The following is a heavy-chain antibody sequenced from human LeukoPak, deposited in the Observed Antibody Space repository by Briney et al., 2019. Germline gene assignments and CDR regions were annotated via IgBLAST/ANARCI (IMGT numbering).Heavy chain of an antibody. CDR2: IYYSGIT. CDR3: ARGRWSQGEYGSGSYRHNWFDP. D-gene: IGHD3-10*01. CDR1: GGSISSSSYY. Sequence: SETLSLTCTVSGGSISSSSYYWGWIRQPPGKGLEWIGSIYYSGITYYNPSLKSRVTISVDTSKNQVSLKLSSVTAADTAVYYCARGRWSQGEYGSGSYRHNWFDPWGQGTLVTVSS. J-gene: IGHJ5*02. V-gene: IGHV4-39*07.